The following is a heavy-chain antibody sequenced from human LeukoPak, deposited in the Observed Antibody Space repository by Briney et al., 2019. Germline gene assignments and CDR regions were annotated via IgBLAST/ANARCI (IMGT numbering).Heavy chain of an antibody. CDR2: IYTSGCT. Sequence: SDTLSLTCTVSGGSISRYYWSWIRQPAGKGLEWIGRIYTSGCTNLYPSLKSRVTMSVDTSKNHFSLKLSSVTAADTAVYYCARENSVYDFWSGYSYYFDYWGQGTLVTVSS. CDR3: ARENSVYDFWSGYSYYFDY. CDR1: GGSISRYY. V-gene: IGHV4-4*07. J-gene: IGHJ4*02. D-gene: IGHD3-3*01.